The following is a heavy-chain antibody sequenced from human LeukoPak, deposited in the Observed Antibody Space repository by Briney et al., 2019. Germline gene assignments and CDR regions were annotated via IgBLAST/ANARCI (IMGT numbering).Heavy chain of an antibody. CDR3: ARSYSGLTADY. CDR2: ISYDGSNK. V-gene: IGHV3-30-3*01. D-gene: IGHD2-21*01. J-gene: IGHJ4*02. CDR1: GFTFSSYA. Sequence: PGRSLRLSCAASGFTFSSYAMHWVRQAPGKGLEWVAVISYDGSNKYYADSVKGRFTNSRDNSKNTLYLQMNSLRAEDTAVYYCARSYSGLTADYWGQGTLVTVSS.